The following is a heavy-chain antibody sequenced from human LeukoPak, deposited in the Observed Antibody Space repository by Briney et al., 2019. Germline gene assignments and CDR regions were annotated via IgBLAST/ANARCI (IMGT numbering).Heavy chain of an antibody. CDR3: ASPQMVHF. CDR2: IYPGDSDT. CDR1: GYRFTTNW. V-gene: IGHV5-51*01. D-gene: IGHD3-10*01. Sequence: GESLRISCMTSGYRFTTNWIGWVRQMPGKGLEWMGIIYPGDSDTRYSPSFQGQVTISADKTISTAYLQWSSLKASDTAMYYCASPQMVHFWGQGTLVTVSS. J-gene: IGHJ4*02.